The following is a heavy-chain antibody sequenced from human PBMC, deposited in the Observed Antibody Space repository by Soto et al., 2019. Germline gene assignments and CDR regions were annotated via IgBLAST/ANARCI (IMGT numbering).Heavy chain of an antibody. CDR2: ISYDGSNK. J-gene: IGHJ3*02. CDR3: AKIPVDTGTFDI. CDR1: GFSFSSYG. D-gene: IGHD2-8*02. V-gene: IGHV3-30*18. Sequence: QVHLVESGGGVVQPGRSLRLSCAASGFSFSSYGMHWVRQAPGRGLEWVAFISYDGSNKYYAASVKGRFTISRDNSKNTLYLQLSGLRAEDTALYYCAKIPVDTGTFDIWGQGTMVTVSS.